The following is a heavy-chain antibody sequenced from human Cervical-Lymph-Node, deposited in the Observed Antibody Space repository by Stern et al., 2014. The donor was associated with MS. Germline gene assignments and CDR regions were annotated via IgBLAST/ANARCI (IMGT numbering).Heavy chain of an antibody. CDR1: GYSFTIYY. CDR3: ARHVQGFDY. Sequence: EVQLVESGAEVKKPGEALKISCKLSGYSFTIYYIAWVRQMTGKGLEWMGVIYPYASDTTYSPPFQAQVPTSADKSITTAYLQWSSLRASDTAMYYCARHVQGFDYWGQGTLVTVSS. V-gene: IGHV5-51*01. J-gene: IGHJ4*02. CDR2: IYPYASDT.